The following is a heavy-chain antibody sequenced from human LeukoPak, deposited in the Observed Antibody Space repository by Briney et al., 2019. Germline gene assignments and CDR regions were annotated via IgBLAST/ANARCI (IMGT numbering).Heavy chain of an antibody. J-gene: IGHJ3*02. CDR2: INPRGGV. CDR1: SASMSTYY. Sequence: ETLSLTCTVSSASMSTYYWSWIRQPAGGALEWVGRINPRGGVNYSPSLKSRISLSLDTSKNQFSLKLTSVTAADTALYYCARSDYGADPSYDAFDIWGQGTMVTVSS. V-gene: IGHV4-4*07. D-gene: IGHD4-17*01. CDR3: ARSDYGADPSYDAFDI.